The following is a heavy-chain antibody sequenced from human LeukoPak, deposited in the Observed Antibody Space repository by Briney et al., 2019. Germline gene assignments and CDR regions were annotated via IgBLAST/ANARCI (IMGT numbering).Heavy chain of an antibody. CDR2: IYYSGST. CDR3: ARSGGVAVARFDP. D-gene: IGHD6-19*01. J-gene: IGHJ5*02. Sequence: PSETLSLTCTVSGGSISSYYWSWIRQPPGKGLEWIGYIYYSGSTNYNPSLKSRVTISVDTSKNQFSLKLSSVTAADTAVYYCARSGGVAVARFDPWGQGTLVTVSS. V-gene: IGHV4-59*01. CDR1: GGSISSYY.